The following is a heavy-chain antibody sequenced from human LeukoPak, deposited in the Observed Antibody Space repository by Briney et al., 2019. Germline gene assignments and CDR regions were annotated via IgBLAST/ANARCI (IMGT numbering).Heavy chain of an antibody. CDR2: INPHSGT. V-gene: IGHV1-18*04. D-gene: IGHD6-19*01. J-gene: IGHJ4*02. Sequence: ASVKVSCKASGYTFTGYYIHWMRQAPGQGLEWMGWINPHSGTNYAQKLQGRVTMTTDTSTSTAYMELRSLRSDDTAVYYCARGVRIAVAAALGYWGQGTLLTVSS. CDR3: ARGVRIAVAAALGY. CDR1: GYTFTGYY.